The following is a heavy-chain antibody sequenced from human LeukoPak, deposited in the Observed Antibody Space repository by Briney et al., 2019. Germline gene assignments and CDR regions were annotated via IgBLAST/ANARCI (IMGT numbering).Heavy chain of an antibody. J-gene: IGHJ4*02. D-gene: IGHD3-22*01. V-gene: IGHV3-43*02. CDR2: ISGDGGST. CDR1: GFTFDDYA. CDR3: AKARITMIVVAGIYDY. Sequence: GGSLRLSCAPSGFTFDDYAMHWVRQAPGKGLEWVSLISGDGGSTYYADSVKGRFTISRDNSKNSLYLQMNSLRTEDTALYYCAKARITMIVVAGIYDYWGQGTLVTVSS.